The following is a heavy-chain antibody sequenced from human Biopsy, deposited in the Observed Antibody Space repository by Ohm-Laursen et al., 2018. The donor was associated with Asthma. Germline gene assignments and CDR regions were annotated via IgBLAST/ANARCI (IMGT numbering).Heavy chain of an antibody. Sequence: TLSLTCTVSGGSMSSSSYYWGWIRQPPGKGLEWMGSISYTGSAYHNPSLKSRVTISVDTSKNHFSLKLSPVTAADTAVYYCARGSSSWHHGPFHYYYGLDVWGQGTTATVSS. CDR3: ARGSSSWHHGPFHYYYGLDV. V-gene: IGHV4-39*02. D-gene: IGHD6-13*01. CDR2: ISYTGSA. J-gene: IGHJ6*02. CDR1: GGSMSSSSYY.